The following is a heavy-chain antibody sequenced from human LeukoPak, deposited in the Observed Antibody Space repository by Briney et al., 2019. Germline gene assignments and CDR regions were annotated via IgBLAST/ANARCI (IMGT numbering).Heavy chain of an antibody. CDR2: IYTSGST. CDR1: GGSISSSSYY. CDR3: ARLRHIAARPDYFDY. D-gene: IGHD6-6*01. V-gene: IGHV4-39*01. Sequence: SETLSLTCTVSGGSISSSSYYWGWIRQPPGKGLEWIGRIYTSGSTYYNPSLKSRVTISVDTSKNQFSLKLSSVTAADTAVYYCARLRHIAARPDYFDYWGQGTLVTVSS. J-gene: IGHJ4*02.